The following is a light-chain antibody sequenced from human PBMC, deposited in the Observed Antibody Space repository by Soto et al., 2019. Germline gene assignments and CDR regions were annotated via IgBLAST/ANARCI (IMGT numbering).Light chain of an antibody. CDR1: SSDVGGYDY. Sequence: QSALTQPASVSGSPGQSIAISCTGTSSDVGGYDYVSWYQQHPGKAPKLMIYDVSNRLSGVSNRFSGSKSDNTASLTISGLQAEYEADYYCSSYTSSSTYVFGTGTKLTVL. J-gene: IGLJ1*01. CDR3: SSYTSSSTYV. CDR2: DVS. V-gene: IGLV2-14*01.